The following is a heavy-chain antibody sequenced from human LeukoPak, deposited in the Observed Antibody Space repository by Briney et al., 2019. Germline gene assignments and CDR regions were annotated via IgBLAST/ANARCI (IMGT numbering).Heavy chain of an antibody. CDR2: TGNKASSYTT. CDR3: GRGGYSSSSFYGMDV. CDR1: GFTFSDHY. V-gene: IGHV3-72*01. D-gene: IGHD6-6*01. J-gene: IGHJ6*02. Sequence: TGGSLRLSCAASGFTFSDHYMEWVRQAPGKGLEWIGHTGNKASSYTTEYAASVKGRFSISRDDSKNSLYLQMNSLKTEDTAVYYCGRGGYSSSSFYGMDVWGQGTTVTVSS.